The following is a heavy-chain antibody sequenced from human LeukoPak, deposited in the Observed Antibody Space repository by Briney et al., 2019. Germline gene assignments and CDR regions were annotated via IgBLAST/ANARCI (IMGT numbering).Heavy chain of an antibody. CDR2: IYHSGST. J-gene: IGHJ1*01. Sequence: SETLSLTCTVSGGSISTYYWNWIRQSPGKGLEWIGYIYHSGSTNYNPSLQSRVTISVDTSKNQFSLNLNSVTAADTAVYYCARGGAARLHFQNWGQGTLVTVSP. D-gene: IGHD6-6*01. V-gene: IGHV4-59*01. CDR1: GGSISTYY. CDR3: ARGGAARLHFQN.